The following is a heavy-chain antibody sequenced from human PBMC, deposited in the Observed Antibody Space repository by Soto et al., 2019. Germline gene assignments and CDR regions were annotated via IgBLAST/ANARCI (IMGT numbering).Heavy chain of an antibody. D-gene: IGHD4-17*01. CDR3: ARLYGGTLLDY. J-gene: IGHJ4*02. V-gene: IGHV4-59*12. CDR1: GGSISSDY. CDR2: IHSGST. Sequence: SETLSLTCTVSGGSISSDYWNWIRQPPGKGLEWIGYIHSGSTTYSASLRSRVTISVDTSKNQFSLKLSSVTAADTAVYYCARLYGGTLLDYWGQGTLVTVSS.